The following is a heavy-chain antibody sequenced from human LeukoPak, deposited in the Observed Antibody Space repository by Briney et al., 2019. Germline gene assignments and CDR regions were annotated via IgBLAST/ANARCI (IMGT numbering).Heavy chain of an antibody. J-gene: IGHJ4*02. CDR1: GGSITHYY. CDR2: IYSSGNT. CDR3: ARGGTIYYVLGVDY. V-gene: IGHV4-59*01. Sequence: PSETLSLTCTVSGGSITHYYWSWIRQPPGKGLDWIGYIYSSGNTKYNPSLKSRVTISVDASKNQFSLKLNSVTAADTAVYYCARGGTIYYVLGVDYWGQGALVTVSS. D-gene: IGHD3-10*02.